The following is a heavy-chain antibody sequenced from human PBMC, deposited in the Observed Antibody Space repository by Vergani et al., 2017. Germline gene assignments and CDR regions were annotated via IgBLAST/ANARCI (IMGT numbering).Heavy chain of an antibody. CDR3: ARDLYSSGWSDDAFDI. Sequence: EVQLVESGGGLVKPGGSLRLSCAASGFTFSSYSMNWVRQAPGKGLEWVSSISSSRSYIYYADSVKGRFTISRDNAKNSLYRQMNSLRAEDTAVDYCARDLYSSGWSDDAFDIWGQGTMVTVSS. CDR1: GFTFSSYS. D-gene: IGHD6-19*01. CDR2: ISSSRSYI. J-gene: IGHJ3*02. V-gene: IGHV3-21*01.